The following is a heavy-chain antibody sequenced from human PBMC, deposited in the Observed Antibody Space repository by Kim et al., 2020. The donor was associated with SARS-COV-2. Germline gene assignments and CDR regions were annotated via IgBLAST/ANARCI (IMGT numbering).Heavy chain of an antibody. CDR1: GYTFSNIK. CDR3: VRDEAD. J-gene: IGHJ4*02. D-gene: IGHD6-13*01. Sequence: ASVKVSCKASGYTFSNIKIHWVRQAPGQGLEWMGWIHAANVKTIYSEKFHDRITITTDTSASTAYLELGSLRSEDTAVYYCVRDEADWGQGTLVTVSS. CDR2: IHAANVKT. V-gene: IGHV1-3*01.